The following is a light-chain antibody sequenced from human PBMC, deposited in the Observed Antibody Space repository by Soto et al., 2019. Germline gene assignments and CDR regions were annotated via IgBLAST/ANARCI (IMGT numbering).Light chain of an antibody. CDR2: GAS. CDR3: QDSARRRWA. J-gene: IGKJ1*01. Sequence: VSGRSIDIGARSASRTVSSNLAWYQQKPGQAPRLLIYGASSRATGFPDRFRGSGSGAVFTFLISSSAALECAVSYCQDSARRRWAIGRGTKVDIK. CDR1: RTVSSN. V-gene: IGKV3D-15*01.